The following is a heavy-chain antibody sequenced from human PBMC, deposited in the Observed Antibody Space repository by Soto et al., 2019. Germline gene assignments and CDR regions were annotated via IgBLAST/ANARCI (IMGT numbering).Heavy chain of an antibody. CDR1: GFTFSSYA. J-gene: IGHJ6*02. Sequence: EVQLLESGGGLVQPGGSLRLSCAASGFTFSSYAMSWVRQAPGKGLEWVSAISGSGGSTYYADSVKGRFTISRDNSKNTLYLQMNSLRAEDTAVYYCAKLQLWKTYYYYGMDVWGQGTTVTVSS. D-gene: IGHD5-18*01. V-gene: IGHV3-23*01. CDR3: AKLQLWKTYYYYGMDV. CDR2: ISGSGGST.